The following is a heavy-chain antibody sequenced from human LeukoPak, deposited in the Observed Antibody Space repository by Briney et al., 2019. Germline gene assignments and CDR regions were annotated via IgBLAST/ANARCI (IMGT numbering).Heavy chain of an antibody. D-gene: IGHD3-3*01. CDR1: GFTFSSYA. CDR3: AKQNYDFWSGYWSAPLGSN. V-gene: IGHV3-23*01. J-gene: IGHJ4*02. Sequence: GGSLRLSCAASGFTFSSYAISWVRQAPGKGLEWVSAISGSGGITYYADSVKGRFTISRDNSKNTLYLQMNSLRAEDTAVYYCAKQNYDFWSGYWSAPLGSNWGQGTLVTVSS. CDR2: ISGSGGIT.